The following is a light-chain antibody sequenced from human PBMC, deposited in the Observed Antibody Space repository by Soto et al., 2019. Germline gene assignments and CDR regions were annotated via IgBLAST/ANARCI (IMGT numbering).Light chain of an antibody. CDR2: TAS. CDR3: QQYFTYRA. Sequence: DIQMTQFPSTLSASVGYRFTITCRASQSISSWLAWYQQKPGKAPKLLIHTASNLESGVPSRFSGSGSGTEYALTISSLQPDDVATYYCQQYFTYRAFGQGTKGDIK. CDR1: QSISSW. V-gene: IGKV1-5*03. J-gene: IGKJ1*01.